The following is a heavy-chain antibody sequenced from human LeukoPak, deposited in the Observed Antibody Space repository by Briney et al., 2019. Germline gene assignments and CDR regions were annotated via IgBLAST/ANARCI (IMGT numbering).Heavy chain of an antibody. CDR2: IYTSGST. J-gene: IGHJ4*02. D-gene: IGHD3-22*01. V-gene: IGHV4-61*02. CDR1: GGSISSGSYY. Sequence: SETLSLTCTASGGSISSGSYYWSWIRQPAGKGLEWIGRIYTSGSTNYNPSLKSRVTISVDTSKNQFSLKLSSVTAADTAVYYCARGGTMIVYWGQGTLVTVSS. CDR3: ARGGTMIVY.